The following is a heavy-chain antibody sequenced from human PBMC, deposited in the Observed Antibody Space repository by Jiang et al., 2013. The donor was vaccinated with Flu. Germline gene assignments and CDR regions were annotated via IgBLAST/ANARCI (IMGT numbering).Heavy chain of an antibody. CDR3: ARDWAYGDPGFDY. Sequence: AAWNWIRQSPSRGLEWLGRTYYRSKWYNDYAVSVKSRITINPDTSKNQFSLQLNSVTPEDTAVYYCARDWAYGDPGFDYWGQGTLVTVSS. D-gene: IGHD3-16*01. CDR1: AA. CDR2: TYYRSKWYN. J-gene: IGHJ4*02. V-gene: IGHV6-1*01.